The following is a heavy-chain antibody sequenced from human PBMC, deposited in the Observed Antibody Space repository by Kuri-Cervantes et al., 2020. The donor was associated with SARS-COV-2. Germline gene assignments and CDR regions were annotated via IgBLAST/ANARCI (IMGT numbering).Heavy chain of an antibody. CDR2: IYYSGVT. Sequence: SETLSLTCTVSGGSIISSDYYWAWVRQSPGKGLEWIGTIYYSGVTYYSPSLKSRVTISVDTSKNQFSLNLRSVTVADTGVYYCATHPKELRIVAVNWFDPWGPGTLVTVSS. CDR1: GGSIISSDYY. D-gene: IGHD3-22*01. J-gene: IGHJ5*02. V-gene: IGHV4-39*01. CDR3: ATHPKELRIVAVNWFDP.